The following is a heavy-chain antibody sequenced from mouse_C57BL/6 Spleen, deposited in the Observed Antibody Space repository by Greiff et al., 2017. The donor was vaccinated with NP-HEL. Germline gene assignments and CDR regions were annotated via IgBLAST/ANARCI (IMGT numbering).Heavy chain of an antibody. J-gene: IGHJ3*01. Sequence: QVQLKESGAELVRPGASVKLSCKASGYTFTDYYINWVKQRPGQGLEWIARIYPGSGNTYYNEKFKGKATLTAEKSSSTAYMQLSSLTSEDSAVYFCARSSSGPFAYWGQGTLVTVSA. CDR2: IYPGSGNT. CDR1: GYTFTDYY. V-gene: IGHV1-76*01. CDR3: ARSSSGPFAY. D-gene: IGHD3-2*02.